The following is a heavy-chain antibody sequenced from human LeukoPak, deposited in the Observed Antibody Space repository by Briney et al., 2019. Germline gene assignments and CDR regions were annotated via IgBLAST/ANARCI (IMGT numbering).Heavy chain of an antibody. J-gene: IGHJ4*02. CDR1: GISISSYF. D-gene: IGHD3-16*01. Sequence: SETLSLTCTVSGISISSYFWSWIRQPPGKGLEWIGYISYSGSRNYNTSLKSRVTISVDTSKNQFSLNLSSVTAADTAVYYCARVGRGDYTWGSYSFDYWGQGTLVTVSA. CDR2: ISYSGSR. V-gene: IGHV4-59*01. CDR3: ARVGRGDYTWGSYSFDY.